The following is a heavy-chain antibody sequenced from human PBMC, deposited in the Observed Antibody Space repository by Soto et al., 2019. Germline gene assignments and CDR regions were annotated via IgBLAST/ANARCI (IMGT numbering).Heavy chain of an antibody. CDR2: INHSGST. Sequence: SETLSLTCAVYGGSFSGYYWSWIRQPPGKGLEWIGEINHSGSTNYNPSLKSRVTISVDTSKNQFSLKLSSVTAADTAVYYCARRGSTVTCFDYWGQGTLVTV. D-gene: IGHD4-17*01. CDR1: GGSFSGYY. CDR3: ARRGSTVTCFDY. V-gene: IGHV4-34*01. J-gene: IGHJ4*02.